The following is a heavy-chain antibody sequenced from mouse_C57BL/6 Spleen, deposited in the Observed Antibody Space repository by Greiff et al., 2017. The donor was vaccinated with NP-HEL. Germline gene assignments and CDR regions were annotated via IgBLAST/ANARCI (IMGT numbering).Heavy chain of an antibody. CDR2: IWTGGGT. V-gene: IGHV2-9-1*01. CDR3: DRLIYYYGSSPYYFDY. CDR1: GFSLTSYA. J-gene: IGHJ2*01. D-gene: IGHD1-1*01. Sequence: VKLQESGPGLVAPSQSLSITCTVSGFSLTSYAISWVRQPPGKGLEWLGVIWTGGGTNYNSALKSRLSISKDNSKSQVFLKMNSLQTDDTARYYCDRLIYYYGSSPYYFDYWGQGTTLTVSS.